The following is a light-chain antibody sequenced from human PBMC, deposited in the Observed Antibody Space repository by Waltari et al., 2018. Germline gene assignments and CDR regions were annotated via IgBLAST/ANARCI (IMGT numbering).Light chain of an antibody. Sequence: QSVLTQTPSASGTPGQRVTISCSGSASNIGGNLVNWYQQLPGKAPKLLIYRSDLRPSGVPDRFSVSKSGTSASLAISGLQSEDEADYFCASWDDSLNGHWVFGGGTKVTVL. CDR3: ASWDDSLNGHWV. J-gene: IGLJ3*02. CDR1: ASNIGGNL. CDR2: RSD. V-gene: IGLV1-44*01.